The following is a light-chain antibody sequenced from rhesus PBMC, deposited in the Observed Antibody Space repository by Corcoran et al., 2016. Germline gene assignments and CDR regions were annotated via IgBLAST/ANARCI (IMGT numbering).Light chain of an antibody. CDR1: HGISSY. J-gene: IGKJ4*01. V-gene: IGKV1-25*01. CDR3: PQHNSYPLT. CDR2: KAS. Sequence: DIQMTQSPSSLSASVGDTVTITCRASHGISSYLVWYQQKPEKAPKLLIYKASPLQSGVPSRFSGSGSGTDFTLTISTLQPEDFATYYCPQHNSYPLTFVGGTKVEIK.